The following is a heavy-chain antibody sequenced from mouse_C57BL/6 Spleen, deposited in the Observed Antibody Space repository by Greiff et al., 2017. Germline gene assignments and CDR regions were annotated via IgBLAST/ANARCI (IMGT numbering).Heavy chain of an antibody. V-gene: IGHV5-17*01. CDR1: GSPFRDYG. D-gene: IGHD4-1*01. CDR2: ISSGRSTI. J-gene: IGHJ2*01. CDR3: ARPGLGRGGYYFDY. Sequence: DVMLVGSGGGLVKPGGSLRLSCAASGSPFRDYGMPWVRQAPEEGLEWVAYISSGRSTIYSADTVKGRFPIPRANAKDHPILHMTSLRSAAPAVYYAARPGLGRGGYYFDYWGQGTTLTVSS.